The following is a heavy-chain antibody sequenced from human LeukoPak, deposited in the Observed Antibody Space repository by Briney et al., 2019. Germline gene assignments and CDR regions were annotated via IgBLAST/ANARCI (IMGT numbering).Heavy chain of an antibody. D-gene: IGHD3-10*01. Sequence: GGSLRLSCAASEFTFSGYWMSWVRQAPGRGLEWVANIKPDGTEKYYLDSVRGRFTIFRDNAKNSLYLQMNSLRAEDTGVYYCAKGGPHYGSGSYYAFDYWGQGTLVTVSS. CDR1: EFTFSGYW. J-gene: IGHJ4*02. V-gene: IGHV3-7*01. CDR2: IKPDGTEK. CDR3: AKGGPHYGSGSYYAFDY.